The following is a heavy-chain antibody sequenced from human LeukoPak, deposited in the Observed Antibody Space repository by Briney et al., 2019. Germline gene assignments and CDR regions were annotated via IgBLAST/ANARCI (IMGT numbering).Heavy chain of an antibody. CDR3: AKPAGPIAAAGSDALDYFDY. J-gene: IGHJ4*02. Sequence: PGGSLRLSCAASGFTFSGYWMSWVRQAPGKGLEWVANIKQDGSENYYVDSVKGRFTISRDNAKNSLYLQMNSLRAEDTAVYYCAKPAGPIAAAGSDALDYFDYWGQGTLVTVSS. D-gene: IGHD6-13*01. CDR1: GFTFSGYW. CDR2: IKQDGSEN. V-gene: IGHV3-7*01.